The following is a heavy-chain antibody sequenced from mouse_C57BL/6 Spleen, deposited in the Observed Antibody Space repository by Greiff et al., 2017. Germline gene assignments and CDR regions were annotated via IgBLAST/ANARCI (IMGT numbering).Heavy chain of an antibody. CDR3: ARYYYGSSHLYYFDY. J-gene: IGHJ2*01. CDR1: GFTFTDYY. D-gene: IGHD1-1*01. Sequence: DVMLVESGGGLVQPGGSLSLSCAASGFTFTDYYMSWVRQPPGKALEWLGFIRNKANGYTTEYSASVKGRFTISRDNSQSILDLQMNALRAEDSATYYCARYYYGSSHLYYFDYWGQGTTLTVSS. V-gene: IGHV7-3*01. CDR2: IRNKANGYTT.